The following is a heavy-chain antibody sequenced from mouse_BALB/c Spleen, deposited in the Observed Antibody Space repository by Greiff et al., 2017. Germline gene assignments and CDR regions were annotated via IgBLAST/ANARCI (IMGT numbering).Heavy chain of an antibody. D-gene: IGHD2-1*01. CDR3: ARAGGNYHFDY. Sequence: QVQLQHPGAELVKPGASVKLSCKASGYTFTSYWMHWVKQRPGQGLEWIGEIDPSDSYTNYNQKFKGKATLTVDKSSSTAYMQLSSLTSEDSAVYYCARAGGNYHFDYWGQGTTLTVSS. CDR1: GYTFTSYW. V-gene: IGHV1-69*02. J-gene: IGHJ2*01. CDR2: IDPSDSYT.